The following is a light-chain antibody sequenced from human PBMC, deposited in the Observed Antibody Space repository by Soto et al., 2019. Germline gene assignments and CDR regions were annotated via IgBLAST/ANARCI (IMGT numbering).Light chain of an antibody. J-gene: IGLJ2*01. CDR2: DVT. CDR3: CSYAGSYTPVV. CDR1: SSDVGGYNY. Sequence: QSALTQPRSVSGSPGQSVTISCTGTSSDVGGYNYVSWYQHHPGKAPKLMICDVTKRPSGVPDRFSGSKSGNTASLTISGLQAEDEADDYCCSYAGSYTPVVFGGGTKLTVL. V-gene: IGLV2-11*01.